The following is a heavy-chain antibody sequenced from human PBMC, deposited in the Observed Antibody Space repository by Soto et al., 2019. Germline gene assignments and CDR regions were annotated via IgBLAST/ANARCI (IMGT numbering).Heavy chain of an antibody. Sequence: GGSLRLSCAASGFTFSSYAMSWVRQAPGKGLEWVSAISGSGGSTYYAENVKGRFTISRDNSKNTLYLQMNSLRAEDTAVYYCAKFIKEWSPHYMDVWGKGTTVTVSS. CDR3: AKFIKEWSPHYMDV. CDR2: ISGSGGST. CDR1: GFTFSSYA. V-gene: IGHV3-23*01. J-gene: IGHJ6*03. D-gene: IGHD3-3*01.